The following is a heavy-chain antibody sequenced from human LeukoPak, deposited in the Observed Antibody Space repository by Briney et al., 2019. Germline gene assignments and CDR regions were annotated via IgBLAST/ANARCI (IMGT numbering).Heavy chain of an antibody. CDR3: ARGMDDSSGSSFGY. CDR1: GYTFTNYF. J-gene: IGHJ4*02. Sequence: ASVKVSCTASGYTFTNYFITWVRQAPGQGLEWMGWISAYNGDTNYGQKLQGRVTMTTDTSTSTAYMELRSLRSDDTAVYYCARGMDDSSGSSFGYWGQGTLVTVSS. V-gene: IGHV1-18*01. CDR2: ISAYNGDT. D-gene: IGHD3-22*01.